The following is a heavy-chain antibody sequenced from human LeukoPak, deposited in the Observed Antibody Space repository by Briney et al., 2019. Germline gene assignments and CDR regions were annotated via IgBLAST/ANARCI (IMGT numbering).Heavy chain of an antibody. J-gene: IGHJ6*03. CDR1: GYTFSNYG. CDR3: ARSGYDPLYYYMDV. V-gene: IGHV1-69*05. CDR2: IIPIFGTA. D-gene: IGHD5-12*01. Sequence: ASVKVSCKTSGYTFSNYGISWVRQAPGQGLEWMGGIIPIFGTANYAQKFQGRVTITTDESTSTAYMELSSLRSEDTAVYYCARSGYDPLYYYMDVWGKGTTVTVSS.